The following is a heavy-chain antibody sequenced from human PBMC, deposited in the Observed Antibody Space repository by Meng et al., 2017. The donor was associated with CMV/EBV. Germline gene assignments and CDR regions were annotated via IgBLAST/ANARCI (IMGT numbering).Heavy chain of an antibody. CDR2: INPNNRDT. J-gene: IGHJ4*02. CDR3: AKDESNGYTDY. Sequence: SCTASGYTFSGYFIHWRRQAPGQRLEWMGWINPNNRDTKYAERFQGRVTMTRDTSTNTVYMELDSLRFVDTAIYYCAKDESNGYTDYWGPGTLVTVSS. CDR1: GYTFSGYF. D-gene: IGHD5-18*01. V-gene: IGHV1-2*02.